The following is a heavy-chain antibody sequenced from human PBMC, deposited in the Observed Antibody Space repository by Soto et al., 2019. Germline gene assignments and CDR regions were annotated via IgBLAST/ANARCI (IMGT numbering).Heavy chain of an antibody. CDR2: INPNSGGT. V-gene: IGHV1-2*04. Sequence: GASVKVSCKASGYTFTGYYMHWVRQAPGQGLEWMGWINPNSGGTNYAQKFQGWVTMTRDTSISTAYMELSRLRSDDTAVYYCARGDNGSYSQLFYFDYWSQGTLVTVSS. CDR3: ARGDNGSYSQLFYFDY. CDR1: GYTFTGYY. D-gene: IGHD1-26*01. J-gene: IGHJ4*02.